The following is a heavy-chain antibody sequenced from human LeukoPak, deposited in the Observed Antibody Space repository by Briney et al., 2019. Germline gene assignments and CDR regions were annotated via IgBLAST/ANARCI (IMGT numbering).Heavy chain of an antibody. Sequence: ASVKVSCKASGYTFTSYGISWVRQAPGQGLEWMGWISAYNGNTNYAQKLQGRVTMTTDTSTSTAYMELRSLRSDDTAVYYCARVVRGLAAADAFDIWGQGTMVTVSS. J-gene: IGHJ3*02. D-gene: IGHD6-13*01. CDR3: ARVVRGLAAADAFDI. CDR2: ISAYNGNT. V-gene: IGHV1-18*01. CDR1: GYTFTSYG.